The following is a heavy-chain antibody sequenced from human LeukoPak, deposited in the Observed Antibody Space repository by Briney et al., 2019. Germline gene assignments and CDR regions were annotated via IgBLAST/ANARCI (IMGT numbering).Heavy chain of an antibody. D-gene: IGHD4-17*01. J-gene: IGHJ3*02. Sequence: SQTLSLTCTVSGGSISSGGYYWSWIRQHPGKGLEWIGYIYYSGSTYYNPSLKSRVTISVDTSKNQFSLKLSSVTAADTAVYYCARTRGAYGDYVPDAFDIWGQGTMVTVSS. CDR2: IYYSGST. CDR3: ARTRGAYGDYVPDAFDI. CDR1: GGSISSGGYY. V-gene: IGHV4-31*03.